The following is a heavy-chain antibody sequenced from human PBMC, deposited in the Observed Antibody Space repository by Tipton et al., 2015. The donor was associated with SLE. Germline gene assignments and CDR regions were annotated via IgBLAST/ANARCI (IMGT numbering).Heavy chain of an antibody. V-gene: IGHV4-31*03. Sequence: TLSLTCTVSGGSLSSGGYYWSWIRQHPGKGLEWIGYIYCSGSTYYNPSLKSRVTITVDTSKNQFSLKLSSVTAADTAVYYCARAGQYGSGSYYKESWGQGTLVTVSS. CDR1: GGSLSSGGYY. CDR3: ARAGQYGSGSYYKES. D-gene: IGHD3-10*01. J-gene: IGHJ4*02. CDR2: IYCSGST.